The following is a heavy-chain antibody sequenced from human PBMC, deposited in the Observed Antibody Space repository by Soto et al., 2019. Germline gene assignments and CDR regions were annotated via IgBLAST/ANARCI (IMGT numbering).Heavy chain of an antibody. D-gene: IGHD1-7*01. V-gene: IGHV1-69*01. CDR1: GGTFSSYA. J-gene: IGHJ5*02. CDR2: IITIFGTA. Sequence: QVQLVQSGAEVKKPGSSVKVSCKASGGTFSSYAISWVRQAPGPGLEWMGGIITIFGTANYAQKFQGRVTITAYESTSTAYMELSSLRSEDTAVYSCARDALETTSMLWTFGSYNWFAPWGQGTLVTVSS. CDR3: ARDALETTSMLWTFGSYNWFAP.